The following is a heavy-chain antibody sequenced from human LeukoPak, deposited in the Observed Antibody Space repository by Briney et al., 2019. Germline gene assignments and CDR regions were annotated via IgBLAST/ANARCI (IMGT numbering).Heavy chain of an antibody. Sequence: GGSLRLSCAASGFTFSSYAMGWVRQAPGKGLEWVSPISSSGDYTYYADSVKGRFTISRDNSKNTLYLQMNSLRAEDTAVYYCAKSRGVVGATTSFDYWGQGSLATVSS. D-gene: IGHD1-26*01. CDR3: AKSRGVVGATTSFDY. CDR2: ISSSGDYT. J-gene: IGHJ4*02. CDR1: GFTFSSYA. V-gene: IGHV3-23*01.